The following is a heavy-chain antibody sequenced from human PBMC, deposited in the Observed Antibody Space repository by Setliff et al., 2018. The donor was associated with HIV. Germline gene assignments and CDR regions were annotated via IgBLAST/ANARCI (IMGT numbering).Heavy chain of an antibody. Sequence: ASVKVSCKASGYTFTSYGISWVRQAPGQGLEWMGWISAYNGNTHYAQRLQGRVTMTTDTSTRTAYMELRSLRSDDTAVYYCARQFLDWSNDYYSRYYMDVWGKGTTITVSS. CDR2: ISAYNGNT. CDR1: GYTFTSYG. CDR3: ARQFLDWSNDYYSRYYMDV. V-gene: IGHV1-18*01. J-gene: IGHJ6*03. D-gene: IGHD3-3*01.